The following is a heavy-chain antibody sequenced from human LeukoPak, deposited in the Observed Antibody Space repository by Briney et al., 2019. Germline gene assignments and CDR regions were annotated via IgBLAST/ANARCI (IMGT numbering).Heavy chain of an antibody. Sequence: GGSLRLSCAASRFTFSIYAMNWVRQAPGKGLEWVSHIRGSGGETYYADSVQGRFTISRDTSENTVYLQMNSLRAEDTALYFCVKRSRDGYNCPIDNWGQGTLVTVSS. J-gene: IGHJ4*01. V-gene: IGHV3-23*01. CDR1: RFTFSIYA. CDR2: IRGSGGET. D-gene: IGHD5-24*01. CDR3: VKRSRDGYNCPIDN.